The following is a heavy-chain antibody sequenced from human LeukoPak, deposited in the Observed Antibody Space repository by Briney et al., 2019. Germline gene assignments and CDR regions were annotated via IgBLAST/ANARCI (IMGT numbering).Heavy chain of an antibody. CDR3: ARVGYSSSPYYYYYYMDV. J-gene: IGHJ6*03. D-gene: IGHD6-6*01. V-gene: IGHV1-46*01. Sequence: ASVKVSCKASGYTFTSYYMHWVRQAPGQGLEWMGIINPSGGSTSYAQKFPGRVTMTRDTSTSPVYIELSSLRSEDTAVYYCARVGYSSSPYYYYYYMDVWGKGTTVTVSS. CDR2: INPSGGST. CDR1: GYTFTSYY.